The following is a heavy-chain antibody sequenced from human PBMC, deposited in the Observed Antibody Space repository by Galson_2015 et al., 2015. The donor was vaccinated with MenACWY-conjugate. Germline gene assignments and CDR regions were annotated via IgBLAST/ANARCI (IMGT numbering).Heavy chain of an antibody. CDR3: AKSRSGTYSAFDI. D-gene: IGHD1-26*01. V-gene: IGHV3-23*01. CDR2: IITSGDTT. J-gene: IGHJ3*02. Sequence: SLRLSCAASGFTFSSYAMSWVRQAPGKGLEWVSFIITSGDTTYYADSEKGRFTISRDNSKNTLYLQMNSLRAEDTAIYYCAKSRSGTYSAFDIWGQGTMVIVSS. CDR1: GFTFSSYA.